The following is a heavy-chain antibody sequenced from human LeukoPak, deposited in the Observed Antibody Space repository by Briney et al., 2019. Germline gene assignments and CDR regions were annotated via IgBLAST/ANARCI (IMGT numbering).Heavy chain of an antibody. D-gene: IGHD2-2*01. CDR2: ISWNSGSI. CDR3: AKVGRYCSSTSCYFDY. Sequence: GGSLRLSCAASGFTFDDYAMHWVRQAPGKGLEWVSGISWNSGSIGYADSVKGRFTISRGNAKNSLYLQMNSLRAEDTALYYCAKVGRYCSSTSCYFDYWGQGTLVTVSS. CDR1: GFTFDDYA. J-gene: IGHJ4*02. V-gene: IGHV3-9*01.